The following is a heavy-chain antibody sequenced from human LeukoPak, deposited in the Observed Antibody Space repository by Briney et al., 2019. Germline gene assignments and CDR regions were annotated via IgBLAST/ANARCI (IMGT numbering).Heavy chain of an antibody. CDR3: ARWSYGGVDY. V-gene: IGHV3-53*01. Sequence: GGSLRLSCAASGFTVSSNYTTWVRQAPGKGLEWVSLIYSGGSTNYADSVKGRFTISRDNSKNTLYLQMNSLRAEDTAVYYCARWSYGGVDYWGQGTLVTVSS. D-gene: IGHD4/OR15-4a*01. CDR2: IYSGGST. J-gene: IGHJ4*02. CDR1: GFTVSSNY.